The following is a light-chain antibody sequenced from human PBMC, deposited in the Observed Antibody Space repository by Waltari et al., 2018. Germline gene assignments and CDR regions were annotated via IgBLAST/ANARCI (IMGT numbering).Light chain of an antibody. Sequence: SVSAAPGQRVTISCSGGHSNIGNNYVSWYRQFPGTAPKLLIYEDSERPSGVPGRFSGSKSGTSATLDITGLQAGDEADYYCGTWDSSLSGAVFGGGTHLTVL. CDR2: EDS. CDR1: HSNIGNNY. CDR3: GTWDSSLSGAV. J-gene: IGLJ7*01. V-gene: IGLV1-51*02.